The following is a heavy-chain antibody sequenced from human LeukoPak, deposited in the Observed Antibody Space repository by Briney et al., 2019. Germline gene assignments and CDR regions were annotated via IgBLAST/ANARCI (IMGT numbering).Heavy chain of an antibody. CDR2: IKSKTDGRTT. CDR3: TTVGE. Sequence: GGSLRLSCAASGFTFSNAWMSWVRQAPGKGLEWVGRIKSKTDGRTTDYAAPVKGRFTISRDDSKNTLYLQMNSLKTEDIAVYYRTTVGEWGQGTLVTVSS. D-gene: IGHD4-17*01. J-gene: IGHJ4*02. CDR1: GFTFSNAW. V-gene: IGHV3-15*01.